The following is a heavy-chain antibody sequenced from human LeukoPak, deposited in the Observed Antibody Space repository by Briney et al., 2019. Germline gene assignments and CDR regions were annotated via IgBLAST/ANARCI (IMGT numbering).Heavy chain of an antibody. D-gene: IGHD1-20*01. Sequence: GGSLRLSCAASGFTFSSYGMHWVRQAPGKGLEWVAFIRYDGSNKYYADSVKGRFTISRDNSKNTLYLQMNSLRAEDTAVYYCARPYSSITGTVQDYYYMDVWGKGTTVTVSS. J-gene: IGHJ6*03. CDR1: GFTFSSYG. V-gene: IGHV3-30*02. CDR2: IRYDGSNK. CDR3: ARPYSSITGTVQDYYYMDV.